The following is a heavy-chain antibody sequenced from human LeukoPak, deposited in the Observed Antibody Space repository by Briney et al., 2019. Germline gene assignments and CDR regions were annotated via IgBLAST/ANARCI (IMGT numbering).Heavy chain of an antibody. V-gene: IGHV7-4-1*02. J-gene: IGHJ6*02. CDR2: TNTNTGNP. CDR3: ARSPEGYYYYYGMDV. Sequence: ASVKVSCKASGYTFTSYAMNWVRQAPGQGLEWMGWTNTNTGNPTYAQGFTGRFVFPLDTSVSTAYPQISSLKAEDTAVYYCARSPEGYYYYYGMDVWGQGTTVTVSS. CDR1: GYTFTSYA.